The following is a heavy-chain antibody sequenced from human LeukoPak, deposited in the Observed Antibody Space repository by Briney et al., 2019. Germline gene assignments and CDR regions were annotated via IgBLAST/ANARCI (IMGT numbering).Heavy chain of an antibody. CDR1: GFTFNNYW. J-gene: IGHJ4*02. Sequence: PGGSLRLSCAASGFTFNNYWMSWVRQAPGKGLEWVANIKQDGSEKYYVDSVKGRFTISRDNVKNSLYLQMDSLRADDAAMYYCARDSRALPSWGQGTLVTVSS. V-gene: IGHV3-7*01. CDR3: ARDSRALPS. CDR2: IKQDGSEK.